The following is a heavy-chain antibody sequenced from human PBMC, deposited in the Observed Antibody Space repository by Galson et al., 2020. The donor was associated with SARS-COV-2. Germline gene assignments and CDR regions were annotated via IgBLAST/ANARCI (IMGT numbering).Heavy chain of an antibody. D-gene: IGHD3-16*01. CDR1: EVSMTSYY. CDR2: ISYSGST. CDR3: ARDPAPLYVNNYYYGMDV. J-gene: IGHJ6*02. V-gene: IGHV4-59*01. Sequence: ETSETLSLTCSVSEVSMTSYYWSWIRQPHGKGLEWIGYISYSGSTNYNPSLRSRVTILVDMSRNQFCRKLSSVTAADTAIYYCARDPAPLYVNNYYYGMDVWGRGTMVTVSS.